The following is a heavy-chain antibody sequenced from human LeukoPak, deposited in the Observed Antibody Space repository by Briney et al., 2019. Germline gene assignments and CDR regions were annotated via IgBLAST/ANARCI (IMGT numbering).Heavy chain of an antibody. CDR2: INSDGSST. J-gene: IGHJ5*02. CDR3: AGDPYGGSWFDP. D-gene: IGHD4-23*01. V-gene: IGHV3-74*01. CDR1: GFTFSSYW. Sequence: GGSLRLSCAASGFTFSSYWMHWVRQAPGKGLVWVSRINSDGSSTSYADSVKGRFTISRDNAKNTLYLQMNSLRAEDTAVYYCAGDPYGGSWFDPWGQGTLVTVSS.